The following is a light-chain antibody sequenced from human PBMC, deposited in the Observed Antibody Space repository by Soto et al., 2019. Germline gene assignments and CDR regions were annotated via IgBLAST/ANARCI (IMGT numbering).Light chain of an antibody. CDR3: QQYDTYLRT. J-gene: IGKJ1*01. V-gene: IGKV1-5*01. CDR2: DAS. Sequence: NQMTQAPSPLSSSVGDRVTITCRASQSISAWLAWYQQKPGRAPKLLIYDASNLQSGVPSRFSSSGSGTEFTLTIDSLQPDDFATYYCQQYDTYLRTFGQGTKV. CDR1: QSISAW.